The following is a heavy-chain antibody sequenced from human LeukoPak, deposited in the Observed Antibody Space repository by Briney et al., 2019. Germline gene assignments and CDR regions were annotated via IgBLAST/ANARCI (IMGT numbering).Heavy chain of an antibody. Sequence: SETLSLTCTVSGYSISSGYYWGWIRQPPGKGLEWIGSIYHSGSTYYNPSLKSRVTISVDTSKNQFSLKLSSVTAADTAVYYCATIKRGMYYYGSGTRPATDLMDVWGKGTTVTVSS. CDR2: IYHSGST. V-gene: IGHV4-38-2*02. D-gene: IGHD3-10*01. CDR1: GYSISSGYY. J-gene: IGHJ6*04. CDR3: ATIKRGMYYYGSGTRPATDLMDV.